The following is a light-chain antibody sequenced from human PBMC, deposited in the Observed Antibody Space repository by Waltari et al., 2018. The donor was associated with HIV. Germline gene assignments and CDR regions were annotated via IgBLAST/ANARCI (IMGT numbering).Light chain of an antibody. CDR1: PGLSNY. Sequence: DIQMTQSPSSLSASVGDRVTITCPSSPGLSNYLAWSQQQPGHVPTPLIYAAYNSQSAVPSRISGRGARTVFTLTISSLQPEDVATYYWQKYNSAPSTFGQGTRLEIK. V-gene: IGKV1-27*01. CDR2: AAY. J-gene: IGKJ5*01. CDR3: QKYNSAPST.